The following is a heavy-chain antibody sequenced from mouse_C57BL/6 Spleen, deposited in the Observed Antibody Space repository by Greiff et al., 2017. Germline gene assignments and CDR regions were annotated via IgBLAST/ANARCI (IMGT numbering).Heavy chain of an antibody. CDR1: GYTFTGYW. J-gene: IGHJ3*01. CDR3: ASGVYYGNYEGLFAY. V-gene: IGHV1-9*01. D-gene: IGHD2-1*01. Sequence: QVQLQQSGAELMKPGASVKLSCKATGYTFTGYWIEWVKQRPGHGLEWIGEILPGSGSTNYNEKFKGKATFTADTSSNTAYMQLSSLTTEDSAIYYCASGVYYGNYEGLFAYWGQGTLSLSLQ. CDR2: ILPGSGST.